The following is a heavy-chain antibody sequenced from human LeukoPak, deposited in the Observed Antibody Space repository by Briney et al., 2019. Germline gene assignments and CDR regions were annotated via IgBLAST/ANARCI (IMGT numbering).Heavy chain of an antibody. CDR1: GFTFGDYA. D-gene: IGHD3-22*01. CDR2: IYSGGST. J-gene: IGHJ2*01. V-gene: IGHV3-53*01. CDR3: ARDRRDYDSSGYYKNNYWYFDL. Sequence: GGSLRLSCTASGFTFGDYAMSWVRQAPGKGLEWVSLIYSGGSTYYADSVKGRFTISRDNSKNTLYLQMNSLRAQDTAVYYCARDRRDYDSSGYYKNNYWYFDLWGRGTLVTVSS.